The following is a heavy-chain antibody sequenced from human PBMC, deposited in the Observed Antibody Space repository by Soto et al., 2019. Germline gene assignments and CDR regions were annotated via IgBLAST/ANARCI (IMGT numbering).Heavy chain of an antibody. CDR2: IYYSGST. D-gene: IGHD3-9*01. CDR3: ARLGGDVLRYFDWLEGAFDP. J-gene: IGHJ5*02. V-gene: IGHV4-39*01. CDR1: GGSISSSSYY. Sequence: SETLSLTCTVSGGSISSSSYYWGWIRQPPGKGLEWIGSIYYSGSTYYNPSLKSRVTISVDTSKNQFSLKLSSVTAADTAVYYCARLGGDVLRYFDWLEGAFDPWGQGTLVTVSS.